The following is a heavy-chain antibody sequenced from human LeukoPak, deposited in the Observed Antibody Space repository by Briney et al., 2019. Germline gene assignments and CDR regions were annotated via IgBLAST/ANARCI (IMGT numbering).Heavy chain of an antibody. V-gene: IGHV1-2*02. CDR2: IIPDSGGT. CDR3: STEDKYCTGANCGVF. CDR1: GYTLTEYY. D-gene: IGHD2-8*02. J-gene: IGHJ4*02. Sequence: ASVKVSCKASGYTLTEYYIHWVRQAPGQGLEWMGFIIPDSGGTTYQQNFQGRVTMTRDTSISTFYMQLSSLRPDDTAVYYCSTEDKYCTGANCGVFWGQGTLVTVSS.